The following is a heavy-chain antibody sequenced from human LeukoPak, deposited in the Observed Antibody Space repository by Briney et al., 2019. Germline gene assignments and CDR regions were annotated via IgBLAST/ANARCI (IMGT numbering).Heavy chain of an antibody. Sequence: GGSLRLSCAASGFTVSSNYMSWVRQAPGKGLEWVSVIYSGGSTYYADSVKGRFTISRDNSKNTLYLQMNSLRAEDTAVYYCARDSRRILPSDWGQGTLVTVSS. D-gene: IGHD2-15*01. CDR2: IYSGGST. CDR1: GFTVSSNY. V-gene: IGHV3-66*01. J-gene: IGHJ4*02. CDR3: ARDSRRILPSD.